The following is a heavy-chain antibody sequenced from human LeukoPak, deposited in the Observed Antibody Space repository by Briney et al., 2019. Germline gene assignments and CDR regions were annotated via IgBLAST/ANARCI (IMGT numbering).Heavy chain of an antibody. CDR2: IYPGDSHT. D-gene: IGHD2-15*01. Sequence: GESLKISCKGSGYKFTNYWIGWVRQMPGKGLEWMGIIYPGDSHTKYSPSFQGQVTISADRSLSTAYLQWSSLSASDTAMYYCGRPIYCSGGSCRGGFYFDYWGQGTLVTVSS. CDR3: GRPIYCSGGSCRGGFYFDY. J-gene: IGHJ4*02. CDR1: GYKFTNYW. V-gene: IGHV5-51*01.